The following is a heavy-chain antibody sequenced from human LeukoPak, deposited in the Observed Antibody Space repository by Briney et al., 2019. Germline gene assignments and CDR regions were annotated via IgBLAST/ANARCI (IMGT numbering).Heavy chain of an antibody. CDR2: FSFNGEST. V-gene: IGHV3-23*01. Sequence: SGGSLRLSCAASGFTFSSYAMTWVRQAPGKGLEWVSSFSFNGESTYYADSAKGRFTISRDNAKNSLYLQMNSLRAEDTAVYYCARCWTTVTPFDYWGQGTLVTVSS. CDR1: GFTFSSYA. D-gene: IGHD4-17*01. J-gene: IGHJ4*02. CDR3: ARCWTTVTPFDY.